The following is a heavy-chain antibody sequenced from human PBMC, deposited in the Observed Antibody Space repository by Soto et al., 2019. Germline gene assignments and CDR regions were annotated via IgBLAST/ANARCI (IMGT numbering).Heavy chain of an antibody. Sequence: GASVKVSCKASGYTFTSYYMHWVRQAPGQGLEWMGIINPSSGSTSYAQKFQGRVTMTRDTSTSTVYMELSSLRTEDTAVYYCASAVMTTAHYGYWYLDLWGRGTLGTVSS. CDR2: INPSSGST. CDR1: GYTFTSYY. J-gene: IGHJ2*01. CDR3: ASAVMTTAHYGYWYLDL. V-gene: IGHV1-46*03. D-gene: IGHD4-17*01.